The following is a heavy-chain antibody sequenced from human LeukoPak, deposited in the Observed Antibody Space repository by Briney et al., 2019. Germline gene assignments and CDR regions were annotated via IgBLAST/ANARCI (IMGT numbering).Heavy chain of an antibody. V-gene: IGHV3-53*01. J-gene: IGHJ4*02. Sequence: GGSLRLSCAASGFTVSSNYMSWVRQAPGKGLEWVSVIYSGGSTYYADSVKGRFTISRDNSKNTVYLQMNSLGAEDTAVYYCARDPLMGDPLDYWGQGTLVTVSS. CDR1: GFTVSSNY. CDR3: ARDPLMGDPLDY. D-gene: IGHD2-21*02. CDR2: IYSGGST.